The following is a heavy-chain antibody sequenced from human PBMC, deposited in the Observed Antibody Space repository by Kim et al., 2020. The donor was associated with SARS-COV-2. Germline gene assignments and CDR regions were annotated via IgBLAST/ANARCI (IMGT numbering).Heavy chain of an antibody. D-gene: IGHD3-9*01. J-gene: IGHJ6*02. CDR2: ISYDGSNK. Sequence: GGSLRLSCAASGFTFSSYGMHWVRQAPGKGLEWVAVISYDGSNKYYADSVKGRFTISRDNSKNTLYLQMNSLRAEDTAVYYCAKDMGVGYDILTGYYVGFRGMDVWGQGTTVTVSS. V-gene: IGHV3-30*18. CDR3: AKDMGVGYDILTGYYVGFRGMDV. CDR1: GFTFSSYG.